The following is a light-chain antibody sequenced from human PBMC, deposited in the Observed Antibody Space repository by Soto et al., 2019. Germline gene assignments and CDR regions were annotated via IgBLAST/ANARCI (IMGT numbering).Light chain of an antibody. Sequence: QSALTQPASVSGSPGQSITISCTGTSTDVGGYNFVSWYQHHPGKAPKLIIYDVANRPSGVSTRFSGSKSGNTASLTISGLQAEDEADYYCSSYTSTNTLDWVFGGGTKVTVL. CDR1: STDVGGYNF. CDR3: SSYTSTNTLDWV. CDR2: DVA. J-gene: IGLJ3*02. V-gene: IGLV2-14*03.